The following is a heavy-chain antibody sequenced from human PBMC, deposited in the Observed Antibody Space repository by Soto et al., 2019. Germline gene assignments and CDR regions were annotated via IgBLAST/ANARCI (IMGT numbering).Heavy chain of an antibody. Sequence: ESGPTLVNPTQTLTLTCTFSGFSLSTSGVGVGWIRQPPGKALEWLALIYWDDDKRYNPSLNSRLTITKDTSKNQVVLAMTNMDPVDTATYWCGGDCLQSYSSHSYYGLDVWGQGTTVTVSS. D-gene: IGHD2-21*02. CDR2: IYWDDDK. CDR1: GFSLSTSGVG. J-gene: IGHJ6*02. CDR3: GGDCLQSYSSHSYYGLDV. V-gene: IGHV2-5*02.